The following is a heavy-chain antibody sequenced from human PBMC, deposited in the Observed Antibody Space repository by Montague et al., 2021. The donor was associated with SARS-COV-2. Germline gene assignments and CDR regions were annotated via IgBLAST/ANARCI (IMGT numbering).Heavy chain of an antibody. CDR2: IYYTGST. Sequence: SETLSLTCTVSGGSISNSVYYWGWVRQPPGKGLEWIGSIYYTGSTYYNPSLKSRLTISVDTSENQFSLNLRSMTAADTAVYYCARATLGITMIVVVMTAIDYYFDYWGQGNLVTVSS. CDR1: GGSISNSVYY. J-gene: IGHJ4*02. V-gene: IGHV4-39*01. D-gene: IGHD3-22*01. CDR3: ARATLGITMIVVVMTAIDYYFDY.